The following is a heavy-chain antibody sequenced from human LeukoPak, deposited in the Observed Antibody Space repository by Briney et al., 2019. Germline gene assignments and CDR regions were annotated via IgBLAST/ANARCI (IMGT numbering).Heavy chain of an antibody. CDR3: ARAGLRFSGLGY. CDR1: GGSLSGYY. Sequence: PSETLSLTCAVYGGSLSGYYWSWIRQPPGKGLEWIGELNHSGSTNYNPSLKSRVTISVDTSKNQFSLKLSSVTAADTAVYYCARAGLRFSGLGYWGQGTLVTVSS. V-gene: IGHV4-34*01. D-gene: IGHD3-3*01. J-gene: IGHJ4*02. CDR2: LNHSGST.